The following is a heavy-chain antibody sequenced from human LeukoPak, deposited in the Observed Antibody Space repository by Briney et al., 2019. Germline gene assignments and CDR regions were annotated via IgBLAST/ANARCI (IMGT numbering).Heavy chain of an antibody. D-gene: IGHD3-10*01. CDR3: ARHDFIRTNYQINWFDP. J-gene: IGHJ5*02. CDR2: IYYSGST. V-gene: IGHV4-39*01. Sequence: PSETLSLTCTVSGGSISSGTYYWGWIRQPPGKGLEWIGSIYYSGSTYYSPSLKSRVTISLDTSNNQFSLRLSSVTAADTAVYYCARHDFIRTNYQINWFDPWGQGTLVTVSS. CDR1: GGSISSGTYY.